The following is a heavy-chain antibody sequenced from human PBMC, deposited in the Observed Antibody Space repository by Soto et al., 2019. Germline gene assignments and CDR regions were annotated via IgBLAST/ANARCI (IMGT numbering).Heavy chain of an antibody. CDR2: ISGPNGNT. J-gene: IGHJ4*02. V-gene: IGHV1-18*01. D-gene: IGHD3-22*01. CDR3: ARDRYDSSGYYLGADY. CDR1: GYTFTSYG. Sequence: QVQLVQSGAEVKKPGASVKVSCKASGYTFTSYGFSWVRQAPGQGLEWMGCISGPNGNTNYAQKLQGRVTKTTDTSTSTGYMELRSLRSDDTAVYYCARDRYDSSGYYLGADYWGQGTLVTVSS.